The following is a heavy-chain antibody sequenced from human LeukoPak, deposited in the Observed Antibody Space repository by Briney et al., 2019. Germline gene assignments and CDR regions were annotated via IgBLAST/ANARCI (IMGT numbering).Heavy chain of an antibody. V-gene: IGHV4-4*02. CDR2: IYHSGST. CDR3: ARDSNYYDSSGYSRRYNWFDP. CDR1: GGSISSSNW. D-gene: IGHD3-22*01. J-gene: IGHJ5*02. Sequence: PSETLSLTCAVSGGSISSSNWWSWVRQPPGKGLEWIGEIYHSGSTNYNPSLKSRVTISVDKSKNQFSLKLSSVTAADTAVYYCARDSNYYDSSGYSRRYNWFDPWGQGTLVTVSS.